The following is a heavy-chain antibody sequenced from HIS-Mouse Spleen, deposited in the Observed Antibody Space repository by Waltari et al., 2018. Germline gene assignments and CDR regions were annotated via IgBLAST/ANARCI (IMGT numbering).Heavy chain of an antibody. D-gene: IGHD4-4*01. J-gene: IGHJ4*02. Sequence: EVQLVESGGGLVQPGGSLRLSCAASGFTFSSYDMHWVRQATGKGLGWFLAFGTAGDTYYPGSVKGRFTISRENAKNSLYLQMNSLRAGDTAVYYCARGYSNYVPYFDYWGQGTLVTVSS. V-gene: IGHV3-13*01. CDR2: FGTAGDT. CDR3: ARGYSNYVPYFDY. CDR1: GFTFSSYD.